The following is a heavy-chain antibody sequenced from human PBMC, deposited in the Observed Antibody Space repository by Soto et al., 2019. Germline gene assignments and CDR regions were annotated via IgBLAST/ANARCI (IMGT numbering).Heavy chain of an antibody. J-gene: IGHJ4*02. CDR3: AKVVGDTWDNGYFFDS. D-gene: IGHD1-26*01. V-gene: IGHV3-23*01. CDR1: GIIFYDYS. CDR2: SSGSGSSK. Sequence: EVQLSDSGGGLVQAGGSLRLSCTTSGIIFYDYSMSWVRQAPGKGLEWVSGSSGSGSSKYYADSVRGRLTISRDNSMSTLSLQMNSLRAEDTAGAYWAKVVGDTWDNGYFFDSLGQGTMVAVSS.